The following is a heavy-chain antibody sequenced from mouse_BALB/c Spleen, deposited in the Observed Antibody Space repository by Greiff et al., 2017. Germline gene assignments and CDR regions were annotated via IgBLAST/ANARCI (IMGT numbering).Heavy chain of an antibody. CDR1: GYAFSSYW. CDR3: ARNPLLLPYYFDY. J-gene: IGHJ2*01. Sequence: VQLQQSGAELVRPGSSVKISCKASGYAFSSYWMNWVKQRPGQGLEWIGQIYPGDGDTNYNGKFKGKATLTADKSSSTAYMQRSSLTSEDSAVYCCARNPLLLPYYFDYWGQGTTLTVSS. D-gene: IGHD2-1*01. CDR2: IYPGDGDT. V-gene: IGHV1-80*01.